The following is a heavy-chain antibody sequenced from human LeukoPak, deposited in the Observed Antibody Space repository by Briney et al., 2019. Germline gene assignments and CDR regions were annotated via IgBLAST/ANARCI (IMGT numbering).Heavy chain of an antibody. V-gene: IGHV3-23*01. CDR3: ARNYYEPTYDYYFDC. Sequence: GGSLRLSCAASGFTFRSYAMSWVRQAPGKGLEWVSAISGSGGSTYYADSVRGRFTISRDNSKNTLYLHMDSLRAEDTALYYCARNYYEPTYDYYFDCWGQGTLVTVSS. CDR2: ISGSGGST. D-gene: IGHD1-26*01. J-gene: IGHJ4*02. CDR1: GFTFRSYA.